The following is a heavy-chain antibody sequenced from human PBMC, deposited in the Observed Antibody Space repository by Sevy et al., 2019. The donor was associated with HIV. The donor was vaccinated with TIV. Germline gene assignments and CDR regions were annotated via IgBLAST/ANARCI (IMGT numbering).Heavy chain of an antibody. CDR2: ISFDGSNK. CDR3: ARGGWDIVVVPAAFDI. V-gene: IGHV3-30-3*01. CDR1: GFTFSGYT. Sequence: GGSLRLSCAASGFTFSGYTLHWVRQAPGKGLEWVAVISFDGSNKYYVDSVEGRFTISRDNSKNTLYLQMNSLRPEDTAVYYCARGGWDIVVVPAAFDIWGQGTMVTVSS. J-gene: IGHJ3*02. D-gene: IGHD2-2*01.